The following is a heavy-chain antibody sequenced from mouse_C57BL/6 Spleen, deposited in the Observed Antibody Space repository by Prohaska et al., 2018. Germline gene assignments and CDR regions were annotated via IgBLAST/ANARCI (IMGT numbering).Heavy chain of an antibody. CDR2: IDPSDSYT. CDR1: GYTFTSYW. Sequence: GAELVKPGASVKLSCKASGYTFTSYWMQWVKQRPGQGLEWIGEIDPSDSYTNYNQKFKGKATLTVDTSSSTAYMQLSSLTSEDSADYYCARSWHYGSSYVIAYWGQGTLVTVSA. J-gene: IGHJ3*01. D-gene: IGHD1-1*01. CDR3: ARSWHYGSSYVIAY. V-gene: IGHV1-50*01.